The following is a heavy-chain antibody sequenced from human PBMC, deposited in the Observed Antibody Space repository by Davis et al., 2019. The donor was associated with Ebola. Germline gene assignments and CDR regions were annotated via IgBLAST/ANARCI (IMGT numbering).Heavy chain of an antibody. J-gene: IGHJ6*02. Sequence: PGGSLRLSCAASGFTFSSYGMHWVRQAPGKGLEWVAVIWYDGSNKYYADSVKGRFTISRDNSKNTLYLQMNSLRAEDTAVYYCARGYYDILTGYSYYYYGMDVWGQGTTVTVSS. CDR2: IWYDGSNK. CDR1: GFTFSSYG. D-gene: IGHD3-9*01. CDR3: ARGYYDILTGYSYYYYGMDV. V-gene: IGHV3-33*01.